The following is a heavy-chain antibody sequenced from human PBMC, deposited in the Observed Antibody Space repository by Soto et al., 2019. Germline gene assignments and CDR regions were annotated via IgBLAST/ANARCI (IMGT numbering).Heavy chain of an antibody. D-gene: IGHD2-8*01. J-gene: IGHJ4*02. CDR1: GGSVSSGSYY. CDR2: IYYTGNT. CDR3: ARGRRANIVLMVYADLRSHYFDY. Sequence: PSETLSLTCSVSGGSVSSGSYYWSWIRQHPGRGLEWIGYIYYTGNTYYNPSLKSRLAISVDTSKNQFSLKLTSVTAADTAVYYCARGRRANIVLMVYADLRSHYFDYWGQGTLVTVSS. V-gene: IGHV4-31*03.